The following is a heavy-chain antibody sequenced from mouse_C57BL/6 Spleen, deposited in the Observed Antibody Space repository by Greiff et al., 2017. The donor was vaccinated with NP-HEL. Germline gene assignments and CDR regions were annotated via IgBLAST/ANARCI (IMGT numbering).Heavy chain of an antibody. J-gene: IGHJ3*01. CDR2: IYPGDGDT. V-gene: IGHV1-82*01. CDR1: GYAFSSSW. D-gene: IGHD2-4*01. Sequence: VHLVESGPELVKPGASVKISCKASGYAFSSSWMNWVKQRPGKGLEWIGRIYPGDGDTNYNGKFKGKATLTADNSSSTAYMQLSSLTSEDSAVYFCARDYDYDAWFAYWGQGTLVTVSA. CDR3: ARDYDYDAWFAY.